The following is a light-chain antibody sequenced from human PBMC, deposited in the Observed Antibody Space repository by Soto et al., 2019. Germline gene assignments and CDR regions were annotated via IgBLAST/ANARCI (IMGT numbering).Light chain of an antibody. Sequence: QSVLTQPPSVSAAPGQKVTISCSGSSSNIGGNSVSWYQQLPGTAPKLLIYDDNKRPSGIPDRFSGSKSGTSATLGITGFQTGDEADYYCGSWDSRLSAYVFGHGTKVTVL. CDR1: SSNIGGNS. CDR3: GSWDSRLSAYV. CDR2: DDN. V-gene: IGLV1-51*01. J-gene: IGLJ1*01.